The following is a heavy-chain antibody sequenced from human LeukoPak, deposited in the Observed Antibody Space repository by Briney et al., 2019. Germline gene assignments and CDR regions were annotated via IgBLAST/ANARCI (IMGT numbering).Heavy chain of an antibody. J-gene: IGHJ4*02. D-gene: IGHD3-22*01. V-gene: IGHV4-34*01. Sequence: SETLSLTCAVYGGSFSGYYWSWIRQPPGKGREWIGEINHSGSTNYNPSLKSRVTISVDTSKNQFSLKLSSVTAADTAVYYCARCYYDSSGCDYWGQGTLVTVSS. CDR2: INHSGST. CDR3: ARCYYDSSGCDY. CDR1: GGSFSGYY.